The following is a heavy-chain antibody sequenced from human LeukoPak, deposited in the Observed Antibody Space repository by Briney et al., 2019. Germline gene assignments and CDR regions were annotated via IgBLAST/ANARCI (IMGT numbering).Heavy chain of an antibody. CDR1: GFTFSSYA. CDR2: IYSGGST. D-gene: IGHD3-22*01. V-gene: IGHV3-53*04. J-gene: IGHJ4*02. CDR3: ARLDGSSGYHFLFDY. Sequence: GGSLRLSCAASGFTFSSYAMSWVRQAPGKGLEWVSVIYSGGSTYYADSVKGRLTISRHNSKNTPYLQMNSLRAEDTAVYYCARLDGSSGYHFLFDYWGQGTLVTVSS.